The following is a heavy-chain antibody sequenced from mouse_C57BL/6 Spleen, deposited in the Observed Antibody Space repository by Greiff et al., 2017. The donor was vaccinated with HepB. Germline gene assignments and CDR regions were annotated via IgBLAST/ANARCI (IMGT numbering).Heavy chain of an antibody. Sequence: QVHVKQPGTELVKPGASVKLSCKASGYTFTSYWMHWVKQRPGQGLEWIGNINPSNGGTNYNEKFKSKATLTVDKSSSTAYMQLSSLTSEDSAVYYCAREGWLLKGAMDYWGQGTSVTVSS. CDR1: GYTFTSYW. CDR2: INPSNGGT. V-gene: IGHV1-53*01. D-gene: IGHD2-3*01. J-gene: IGHJ4*01. CDR3: AREGWLLKGAMDY.